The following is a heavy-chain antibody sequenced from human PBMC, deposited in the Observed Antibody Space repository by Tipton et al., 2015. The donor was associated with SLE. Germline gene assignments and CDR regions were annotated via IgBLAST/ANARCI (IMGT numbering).Heavy chain of an antibody. CDR1: GGSFSGYY. J-gene: IGHJ6*04. D-gene: IGHD1-26*01. V-gene: IGHV4-34*01. CDR3: ASARSDWDSYYYYYYAMDV. Sequence: LRLSCAVYGGSFSGYYWSWIRQPPGKGLEWIAEINHSGSTNYNPSLKSRVTISVDTSKNQFSLKLSSVTAADTAVYYCASARSDWDSYYYYYYAMDVWGKWPPVTVSS. CDR2: INHSGST.